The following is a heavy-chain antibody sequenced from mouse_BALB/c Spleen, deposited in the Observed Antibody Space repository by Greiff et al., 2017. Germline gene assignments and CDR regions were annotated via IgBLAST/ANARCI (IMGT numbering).Heavy chain of an antibody. J-gene: IGHJ2*01. CDR3: AREYGNYGNYFDY. D-gene: IGHD2-10*02. Sequence: EVQLQVSGPGLVKPSQSLSLTCSVTGYSITSGYYWNWIRQFPGNKLEWMGYISYDGSNNYNPSLKNRISITRDTSKNQFFLKLNSVTTEDTATYYCAREYGNYGNYFDYWGQGTTLTVSS. V-gene: IGHV3-6*02. CDR1: GYSITSGYY. CDR2: ISYDGSN.